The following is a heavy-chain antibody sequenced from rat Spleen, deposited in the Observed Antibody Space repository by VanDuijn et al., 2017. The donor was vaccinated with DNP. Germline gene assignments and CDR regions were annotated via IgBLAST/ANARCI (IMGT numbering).Heavy chain of an antibody. CDR3: TTDYYDGNYYPGY. V-gene: IGHV5-20*01. CDR2: ISYEGSST. CDR1: GFTFSDYY. J-gene: IGHJ2*01. Sequence: EVQLVESGGGLVQPGRSLKLSCAASGFTFSDYYMAWVRQAPKKGLEWVASISYEGSSTYYGDSVKGRFTISRDNAKSSLYLQMDSLRSEDTATYYCTTDYYDGNYYPGYWGQGVMVTVSS. D-gene: IGHD1-12*02.